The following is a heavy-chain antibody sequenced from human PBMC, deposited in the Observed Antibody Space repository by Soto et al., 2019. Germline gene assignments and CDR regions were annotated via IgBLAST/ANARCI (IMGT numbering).Heavy chain of an antibody. CDR3: ARDRKVAATKHYYYYGMDV. CDR2: IYYSGST. J-gene: IGHJ6*02. D-gene: IGHD2-15*01. V-gene: IGHV4-31*03. CDR1: GGSISSSGYY. Sequence: TLSLTCTVSGGSISSSGYYWSWIRQHPGKGLEWIGYIYYSGSTYYNPSLKSRVTISVDTSKNQFSLKLSSVTAADTAVYYCARDRKVAATKHYYYYGMDVWGQGTTVTVSS.